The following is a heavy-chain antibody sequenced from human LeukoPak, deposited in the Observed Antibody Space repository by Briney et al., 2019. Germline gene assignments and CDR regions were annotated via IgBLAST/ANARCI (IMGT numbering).Heavy chain of an antibody. CDR3: ARGPYYYDSSGYYPFDY. CDR1: GYSISSGYY. D-gene: IGHD3-22*01. J-gene: IGHJ4*02. V-gene: IGHV4-38-2*01. Sequence: SETLSLTCAVSGYSISSGYYWGWIRQPPGKGLEWIGSIYHSGSTYYNPSLKSRVTISVDTSKNQFSLKLSSVTAADTAVYYCARGPYYYDSSGYYPFDYWGQGTLVTVSS. CDR2: IYHSGST.